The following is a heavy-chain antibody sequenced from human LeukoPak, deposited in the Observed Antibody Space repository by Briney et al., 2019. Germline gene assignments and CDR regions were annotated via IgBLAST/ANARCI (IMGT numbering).Heavy chain of an antibody. CDR3: VRDARGYCSAGNCYSWFDP. CDR1: GGSTNNFY. CDR2: IYTSGST. J-gene: IGHJ5*02. Sequence: SETLSLTCTVSGGSTNNFYWSWIRQPAGKGLEWIGRIYTSGSTKYNPSLKSRVTMSVDTSKNQFSLNLSSVTAADAAVYYCVRDARGYCSAGNCYSWFDPWGQGILVTVSS. V-gene: IGHV4-4*07. D-gene: IGHD2-15*01.